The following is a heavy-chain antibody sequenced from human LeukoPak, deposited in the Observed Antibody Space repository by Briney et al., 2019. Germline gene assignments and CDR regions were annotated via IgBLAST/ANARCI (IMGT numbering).Heavy chain of an antibody. V-gene: IGHV3-11*01. CDR1: GFTFSDYY. CDR2: TSSSGITI. CDR3: ARDRYAMDV. J-gene: IGHJ6*02. Sequence: PGGSLRLSCAASGFTFSDYYMSWIRQAPGKGLEWISYTSSSGITIYYADSVKGRFTMSRDNAKNSLYLQMNSLRAEDTAVSYCARDRYAMDVWGQGTTVTVSS.